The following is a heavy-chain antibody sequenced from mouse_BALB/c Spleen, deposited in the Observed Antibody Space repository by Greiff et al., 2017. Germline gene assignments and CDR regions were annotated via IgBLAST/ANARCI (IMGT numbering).Heavy chain of an antibody. Sequence: VHVKQSGAELVRSGASVKLSCTASGFNIKDYYMHWVKQRPEQGLEWIGWIDPENGDTEYAPKFQGKATMTADTSSNTAYLQLSSLTSEDTAVYYCNGPAYYGKGYYAMDYWGQGTSVTVSS. J-gene: IGHJ4*01. CDR1: GFNIKDYY. CDR2: IDPENGDT. V-gene: IGHV14-4*02. CDR3: NGPAYYGKGYYAMDY. D-gene: IGHD2-10*01.